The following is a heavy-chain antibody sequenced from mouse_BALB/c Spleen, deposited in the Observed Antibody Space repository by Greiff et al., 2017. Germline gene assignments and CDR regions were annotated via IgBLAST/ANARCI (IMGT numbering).Heavy chain of an antibody. CDR1: GFTFSSYT. V-gene: IGHV5-12-2*01. CDR3: ARQRFAY. J-gene: IGHJ3*01. CDR2: ISNGGGST. Sequence: EVKLVESGGGLVQPGGSLKLSCAASGFTFSSYTMSWVRQTPEKRLEWVAYISNGGGSTYYPDTVKGRFTISRDNAKNTLYLQMSSLKSEDTAMYYCARQRFAYWRQGTLVTVSA.